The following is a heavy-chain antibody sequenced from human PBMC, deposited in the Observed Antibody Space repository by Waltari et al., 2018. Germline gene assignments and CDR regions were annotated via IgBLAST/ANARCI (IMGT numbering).Heavy chain of an antibody. D-gene: IGHD1-26*01. CDR2: TYYRSKWYN. V-gene: IGHV6-1*01. CDR1: GDSVSSNSPA. CDR3: ARVTGIVGANSFDY. Sequence: QVQLQQSGPGLVKPSQTLSPTCAISGDSVSSNSPAWNWIRQSPSRGLEWLGRTYYRSKWYNDYAVSVKSRITINPDTSKNQFSLQLNSVTPEDTAVYYCARVTGIVGANSFDYWGQGTLVTVSS. J-gene: IGHJ4*02.